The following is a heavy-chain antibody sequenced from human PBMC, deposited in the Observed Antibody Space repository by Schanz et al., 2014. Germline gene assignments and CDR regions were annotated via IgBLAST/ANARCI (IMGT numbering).Heavy chain of an antibody. D-gene: IGHD2-21*01. CDR2: LYINAGST. Sequence: EVQLVESGGGLIQPGGSLRLSCAVSGFSVSTNYMSWARQAPGKGLEWISSLYINAGSTRYADSVKGRFFISRDSSKNTLFLQMNSLRAADTAIYFCARDEGRDGYNLAFDVWGQGTLVTVSS. CDR1: GFSVSTNY. J-gene: IGHJ3*01. V-gene: IGHV3-53*01. CDR3: ARDEGRDGYNLAFDV.